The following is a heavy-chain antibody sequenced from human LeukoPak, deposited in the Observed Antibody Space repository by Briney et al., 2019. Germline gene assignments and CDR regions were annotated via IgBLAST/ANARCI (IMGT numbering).Heavy chain of an antibody. CDR3: ERGAPFDY. J-gene: IGHJ4*02. Sequence: HPGGSLSLSCAASGFTFTSYWMHWLRQAPGKGLVWVSRINSDGSSTYYAASVKGRFTISGDNAKNILFLQMSSLRADDTAVYYWERGAPFDYRGREPSSPSP. CDR2: INSDGSST. D-gene: IGHD1-26*01. V-gene: IGHV3-74*01. CDR1: GFTFTSYW.